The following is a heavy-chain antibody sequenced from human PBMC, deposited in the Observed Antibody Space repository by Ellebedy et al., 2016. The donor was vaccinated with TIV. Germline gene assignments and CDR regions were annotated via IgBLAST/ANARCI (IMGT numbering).Heavy chain of an antibody. D-gene: IGHD3-10*01. V-gene: IGHV3-53*01. J-gene: IGHJ6*03. CDR1: EFNVNGNY. CDR3: ARVRIYASGTSSVYYMDV. CDR2: LYTGGGT. Sequence: LSLTCXASEFNVNGNYMSWVRQAPGKGLEWVSVLYTGGGTYYAESVKGRFTISRDNSKNTLYLQMNSLRAEDTAVYYCARVRIYASGTSSVYYMDVWGKGTTVIVSS.